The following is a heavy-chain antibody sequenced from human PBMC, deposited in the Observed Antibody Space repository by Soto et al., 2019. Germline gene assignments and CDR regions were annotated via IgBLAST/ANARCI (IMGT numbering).Heavy chain of an antibody. J-gene: IGHJ4*02. CDR3: ARAAAYGVWFAAAYFDL. D-gene: IGHD6-13*01. CDR2: ISVSGDTI. Sequence: PGGSLRLSCEASGFTFGSLEMKLVLQAPGRALECISHISVSGDTIYYADSVKGRFTISRDNSNDSLALHMNSLRAEDTGVDFCARAAAYGVWFAAAYFDLWGQGTQVTVSS. CDR1: GFTFGSLE. V-gene: IGHV3-48*03.